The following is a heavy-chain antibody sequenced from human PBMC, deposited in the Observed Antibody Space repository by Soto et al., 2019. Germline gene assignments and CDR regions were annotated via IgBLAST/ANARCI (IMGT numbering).Heavy chain of an antibody. CDR3: AKDKSGTTSFDP. D-gene: IGHD1-1*01. CDR2: ISETGAKT. Sequence: EVQLLESGGGLVQPGGSLRLSCGDSGFTFSTYAMSWVRQAPGKGLEWVSAISETGAKTYYADSVKGRFTISRDKSKKTLYLQRDSLRADDTAVYYCAKDKSGTTSFDPWGQGTLVTVSS. V-gene: IGHV3-23*01. J-gene: IGHJ5*02. CDR1: GFTFSTYA.